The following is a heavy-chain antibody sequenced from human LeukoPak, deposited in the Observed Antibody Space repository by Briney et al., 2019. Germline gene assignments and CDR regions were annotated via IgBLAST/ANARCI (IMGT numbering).Heavy chain of an antibody. Sequence: GGSLRLSCTASGLTFSTYALSWVRQTPGKGLEWLSVISATGSTTYYADSVRGRFTISRDNSKNTLYLQMNSLRVEDTAVYYCAKDSTERFFDWLLLYFDYWGQGTLVTVSS. CDR3: AKDSTERFFDWLLLYFDY. V-gene: IGHV3-23*01. CDR1: GLTFSTYA. J-gene: IGHJ4*02. CDR2: ISATGSTT. D-gene: IGHD3-9*01.